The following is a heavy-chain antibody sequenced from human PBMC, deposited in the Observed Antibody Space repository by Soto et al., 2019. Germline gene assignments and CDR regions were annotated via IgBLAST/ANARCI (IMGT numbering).Heavy chain of an antibody. D-gene: IGHD3-10*01. CDR3: AKNLLWFGELRCLHV. CDR1: GDSISTSNW. J-gene: IGHJ6*02. V-gene: IGHV4-4*02. CDR2: IYHDRST. Sequence: QVQLQQSGPGLVRPSGTLSLTCAVSGDSISTSNWWTWVRQPPGKGLEWIGDIYHDRSTNYNPSLKSRVIISMDKSKNQFSLNLTSMTAADTGVYTCAKNLLWFGELRCLHVWGQGTTVIVSS.